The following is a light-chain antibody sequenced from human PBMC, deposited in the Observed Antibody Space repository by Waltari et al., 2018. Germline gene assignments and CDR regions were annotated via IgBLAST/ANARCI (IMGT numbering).Light chain of an antibody. V-gene: IGKV2-30*01. CDR1: EGLVYTDGHTY. J-gene: IGKJ5*01. Sequence: EVVLTQCPLSLHVTLGQPASFSCRSAEGLVYTDGHTYLNWFHQRPGQSPRRLLYQVSKRDSGVPDRFTGYGAGTGFTLRTSRVQPEDVGIYFCRQATRWPITFGQGTRLEIK. CDR2: QVS. CDR3: RQATRWPIT.